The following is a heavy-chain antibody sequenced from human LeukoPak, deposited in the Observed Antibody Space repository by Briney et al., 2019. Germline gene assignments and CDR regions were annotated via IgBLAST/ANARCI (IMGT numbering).Heavy chain of an antibody. CDR2: ISAYNGNT. J-gene: IGHJ4*02. D-gene: IGHD2-21*02. Sequence: ASVTVSCKASGYTFTSYGISWVRQAPGQGLEWMGWISAYNGNTNYAQKLQGRVTMTTDTSTSTAYMELRSLRSDDTAVYYCARDGLLAYCGGDCYGVYYFDYWGQGTLVTVSS. CDR3: ARDGLLAYCGGDCYGVYYFDY. V-gene: IGHV1-18*01. CDR1: GYTFTSYG.